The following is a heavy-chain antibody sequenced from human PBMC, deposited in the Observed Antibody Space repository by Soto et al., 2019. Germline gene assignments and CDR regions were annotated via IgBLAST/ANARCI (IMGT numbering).Heavy chain of an antibody. Sequence: GGSLRLSCVASEFSFSRYAMTWVRQAAGKGLQWVAGLGPDGRNTFYGESVRGRFTISRDNSRNTLYLQMSSLRAEDTAVYFCVKQMTTWTDSFFDFWGQGIQVTVSS. V-gene: IGHV3-23*01. CDR2: LGPDGRNT. J-gene: IGHJ4*02. D-gene: IGHD4-17*01. CDR1: EFSFSRYA. CDR3: VKQMTTWTDSFFDF.